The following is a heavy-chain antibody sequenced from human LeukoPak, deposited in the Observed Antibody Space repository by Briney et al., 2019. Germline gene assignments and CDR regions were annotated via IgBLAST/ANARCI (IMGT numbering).Heavy chain of an antibody. CDR1: GGSISSYY. J-gene: IGHJ4*02. D-gene: IGHD3-22*01. V-gene: IGHV4-4*07. Sequence: PSETLSLTCTVSGGSISSYYWSWIRQPAGKGLEWIGRIYTSGSTNYNPSLKSRVTMSVDTSKNQFSLKLSSVTAADTAVYYCARDTYCYGSSGYPVGYFDYWGQGTLVTVSS. CDR3: ARDTYCYGSSGYPVGYFDY. CDR2: IYTSGST.